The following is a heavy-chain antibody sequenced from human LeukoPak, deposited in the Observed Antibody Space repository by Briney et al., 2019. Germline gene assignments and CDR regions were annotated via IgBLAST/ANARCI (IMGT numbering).Heavy chain of an antibody. CDR3: ARVGTTGATADN. CDR2: INPRGGST. J-gene: IGHJ4*02. V-gene: IGHV1-46*01. CDR1: GYTFTSNS. Sequence: ASVKVSCKASGYTFTSNSINWVRQAPGQGPEWMGIINPRGGSTDYAQKFQDRITMTSDTSTSTVYMELKSLTSEDTAVYFCARVGTTGATADNWGQGTLVTVSS. D-gene: IGHD4-11*01.